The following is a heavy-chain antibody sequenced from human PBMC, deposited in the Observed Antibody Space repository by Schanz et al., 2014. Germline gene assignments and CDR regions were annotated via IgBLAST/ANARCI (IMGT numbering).Heavy chain of an antibody. J-gene: IGHJ4*02. CDR2: INQAASVQ. CDR1: GFTFSAYW. CDR3: AGGKTTGLAY. D-gene: IGHD4-4*01. Sequence: EVQLVEYGGGLVQPGESLRLSCAASGFTFSAYWMAWVRQAPGKGLEWVAAINQAASVQYYVDSVKGRFTISRDVAKNTLYLQMFSLRAEDMGVYYCAGGKTTGLAYWGQGTQVAVSS. V-gene: IGHV3-7*01.